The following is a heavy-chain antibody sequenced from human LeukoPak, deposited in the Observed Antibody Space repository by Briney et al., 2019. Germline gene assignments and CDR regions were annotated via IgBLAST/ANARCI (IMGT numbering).Heavy chain of an antibody. D-gene: IGHD4-17*01. V-gene: IGHV3-9*01. CDR3: ASLTTRYSYYYYGMDV. J-gene: IGHJ6*02. CDR2: ISWNSGSI. Sequence: GGSLRLSCAASGFTFDDYAMHWVRQAPGKGLEWVSGISWNSGSIGYADSVKGRFTISRDNAKNSLYLQMNSLRAEDTALYYCASLTTRYSYYYYGMDVWGQGTTVTVSS. CDR1: GFTFDDYA.